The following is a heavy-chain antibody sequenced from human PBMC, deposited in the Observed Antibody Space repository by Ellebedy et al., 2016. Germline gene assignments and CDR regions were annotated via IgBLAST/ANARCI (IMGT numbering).Heavy chain of an antibody. CDR2: IYTSGST. CDR1: GGSISSYY. Sequence: SETLSLTXTVSGGSISSYYWSWIRQPAGKGLEWIGRIYTSGSTNYNPSLKSRVTMSVDTSKNQFSLKLSYVTAADTAVYYCARDRVGATHLYWYFDLWGRGTLVTVSS. J-gene: IGHJ2*01. V-gene: IGHV4-4*07. CDR3: ARDRVGATHLYWYFDL. D-gene: IGHD1-26*01.